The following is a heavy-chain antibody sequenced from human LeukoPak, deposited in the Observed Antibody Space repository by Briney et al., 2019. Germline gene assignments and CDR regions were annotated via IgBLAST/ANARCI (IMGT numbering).Heavy chain of an antibody. Sequence: GESLKISCKGSGYSFTSYWIGWVRQMPGKGLEWMGIIYPGDSDTRYSPSFQGQVTISADKSISTAYLQWSSLKASDTAMYYCARRLKGYYDSSGFVDYWGQGTLVTVSS. CDR2: IYPGDSDT. J-gene: IGHJ4*02. CDR3: ARRLKGYYDSSGFVDY. CDR1: GYSFTSYW. D-gene: IGHD3-22*01. V-gene: IGHV5-51*01.